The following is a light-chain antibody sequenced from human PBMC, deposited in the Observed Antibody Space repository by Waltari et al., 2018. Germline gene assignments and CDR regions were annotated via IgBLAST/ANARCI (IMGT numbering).Light chain of an antibody. V-gene: IGKV3-20*01. CDR2: DAS. J-gene: IGKJ1*01. Sequence: LTQSPATLSLSPGERGSLSCRASQSVSSTYFAWYQQKPGKPPSLLIYDASKRATGIPDRFSGSVSGTDFTLTISRVEPEDFGVYYCQQYGRSPTTFGQGTKVEMK. CDR3: QQYGRSPTT. CDR1: QSVSSTY.